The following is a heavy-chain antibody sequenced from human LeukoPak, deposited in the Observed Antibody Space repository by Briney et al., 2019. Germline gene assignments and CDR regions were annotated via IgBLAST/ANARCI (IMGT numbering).Heavy chain of an antibody. CDR2: IKQDGSEK. D-gene: IGHD2-15*01. J-gene: IGHJ4*02. V-gene: IGHV3-7*03. CDR1: GFTSSSYW. Sequence: GGSLRLSCAVSGFTSSSYWMSRVRQAPGKGLEWVANIKQDGSEKYYADSVKGRFTISRDNAKNSLYLQMNSLRAEDTAVYYCARAPYCIGGSCRFDYWGQGPLVTVSS. CDR3: ARAPYCIGGSCRFDY.